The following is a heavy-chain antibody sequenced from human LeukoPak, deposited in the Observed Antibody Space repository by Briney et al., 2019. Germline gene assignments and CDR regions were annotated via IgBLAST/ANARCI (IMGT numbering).Heavy chain of an antibody. V-gene: IGHV3-30*02. J-gene: IGHJ3*02. Sequence: GSLRLSCAASGFTFSSYAMHWVRQAPGKGLEWVAFIRYDGSNKYYADSVKGRFTISRDNAKNSLYLQMNSLRAEDMALYYCAKSNSGYDKLDAFDIWGQGTMVTVSS. CDR2: IRYDGSNK. D-gene: IGHD5-12*01. CDR3: AKSNSGYDKLDAFDI. CDR1: GFTFSSYA.